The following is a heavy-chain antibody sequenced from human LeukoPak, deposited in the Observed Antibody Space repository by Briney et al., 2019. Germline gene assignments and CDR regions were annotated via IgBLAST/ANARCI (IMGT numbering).Heavy chain of an antibody. CDR3: ARDIGLGDSTG. J-gene: IGHJ4*02. Sequence: ASLKVSCKASGYTFTSSGISCVPQAPGQGLEWMGWISAYNGNTHYAQKLQGRVTMTTDTSTNTAYMELRSLRSDDTAVYYCARDIGLGDSTGWGQGTLVTVSS. CDR1: GYTFTSSG. V-gene: IGHV1-18*01. CDR2: ISAYNGNT. D-gene: IGHD3-22*01.